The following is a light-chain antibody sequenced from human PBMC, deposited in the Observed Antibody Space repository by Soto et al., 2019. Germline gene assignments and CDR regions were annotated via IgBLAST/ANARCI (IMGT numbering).Light chain of an antibody. CDR1: QAVNTR. Sequence: DILLTQSPSTLSSSPGDRVTLSCRASQAVNTRLAWYQHKPGQAPRLLIYLASNRAAGVPARFSGSGSGTDFTLTISDVEPEDFAVYYCHQRQSWPRTFGQGTKVDIK. CDR3: HQRQSWPRT. V-gene: IGKV3-11*01. J-gene: IGKJ1*01. CDR2: LAS.